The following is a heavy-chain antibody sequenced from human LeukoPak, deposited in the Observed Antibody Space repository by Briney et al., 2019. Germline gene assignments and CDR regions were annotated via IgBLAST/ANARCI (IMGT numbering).Heavy chain of an antibody. CDR2: IYYSGTT. V-gene: IGHV4-39*07. CDR1: GGSISRY. J-gene: IGHJ5*02. CDR3: AKGAGGFSYYNWFDP. Sequence: SETLSLTCTVSGGSISRYWGWIRQPPGKGLEWIGSIYYSGTTHYNPSLESRVTISVDTSKNQFSLKLASVTAADTAIYYCAKGAGGFSYYNWFDPWGQGTLVTVSS. D-gene: IGHD5-18*01.